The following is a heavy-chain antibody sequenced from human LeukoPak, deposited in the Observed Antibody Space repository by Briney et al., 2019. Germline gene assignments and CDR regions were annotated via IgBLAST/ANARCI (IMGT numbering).Heavy chain of an antibody. CDR2: INHSGST. V-gene: IGHV4-34*01. Sequence: PSETLSLTCAVYGGSFSGYYLSWIRQPPGKGLEWIGEINHSGSTNYNPSLKSRVTISVDTSKNQFSLKLSSVTAADTAVYYCARGIVDTAMVSSLDYWGQGTLVTVSS. D-gene: IGHD5-18*01. J-gene: IGHJ4*02. CDR3: ARGIVDTAMVSSLDY. CDR1: GGSFSGYY.